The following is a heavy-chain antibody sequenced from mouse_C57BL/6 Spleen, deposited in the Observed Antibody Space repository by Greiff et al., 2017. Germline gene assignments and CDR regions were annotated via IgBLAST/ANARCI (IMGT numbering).Heavy chain of an antibody. CDR1: GFTFSDYG. Sequence: EVKLMESGGGLVKPGGSLKLSCAASGFTFSDYGMHWVRQAPEKGLEWVAYISSGSSTIYYADTVKGRFTISRDNAKNTLFLQMTSLRSEDTAMYYCARGSFYSFMDYWGQGTSVTVAS. J-gene: IGHJ4*01. V-gene: IGHV5-17*01. CDR2: ISSGSSTI. CDR3: ARGSFYSFMDY. D-gene: IGHD2-1*01.